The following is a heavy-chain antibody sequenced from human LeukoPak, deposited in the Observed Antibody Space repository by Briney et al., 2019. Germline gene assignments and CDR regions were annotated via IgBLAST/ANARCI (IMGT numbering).Heavy chain of an antibody. D-gene: IGHD1-26*01. CDR2: IKRKSDGGTT. V-gene: IGHV3-15*07. CDR3: TTSGNPSLIDI. CDR1: GLTFSSYA. J-gene: IGHJ3*02. Sequence: GGSLRLSCAASGLTFSSYAMNWVRQAPGKGLEWVGRIKRKSDGGTTDYAAPVKGRFTISRDDSKSILYFQMNSLKTEDTAVYYCTTSGNPSLIDIWGQGTMVTVSS.